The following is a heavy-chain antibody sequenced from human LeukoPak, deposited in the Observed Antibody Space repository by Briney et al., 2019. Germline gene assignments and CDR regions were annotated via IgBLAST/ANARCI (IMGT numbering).Heavy chain of an antibody. V-gene: IGHV3-30*02. CDR3: ARSSYDFWSGSSPYYYYMDV. Sequence: GGSLRLSCAASGFIFDHYGMYWVRQAPGKGLEWVAFIRYDGSNKYYADSVKGRFTISRDNSKNTLYLQMNSLRAEDTAVYYCARSSYDFWSGSSPYYYYMDVWGKGTTVTVSS. D-gene: IGHD3-3*01. J-gene: IGHJ6*03. CDR2: IRYDGSNK. CDR1: GFIFDHYG.